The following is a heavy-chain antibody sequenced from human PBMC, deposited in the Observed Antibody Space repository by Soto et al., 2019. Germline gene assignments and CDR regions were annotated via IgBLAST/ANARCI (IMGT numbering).Heavy chain of an antibody. CDR1: GFTFSSYW. V-gene: IGHV3-7*01. Sequence: GGSLRLSCAASGFTFSSYWMSWVRQAPGKGLEWVANIKQDGSEKYYVDSVKGRFTISRDNAKNSLYLQMNSLRAEDTAVYYCAISEGYCSGGSCYRSNYYYYYYMDVWGKGTTVTVSS. CDR3: AISEGYCSGGSCYRSNYYYYYYMDV. J-gene: IGHJ6*03. CDR2: IKQDGSEK. D-gene: IGHD2-15*01.